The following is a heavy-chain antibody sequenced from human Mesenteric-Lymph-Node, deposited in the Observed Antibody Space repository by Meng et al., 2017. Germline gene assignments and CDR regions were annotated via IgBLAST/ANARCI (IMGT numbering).Heavy chain of an antibody. V-gene: IGHV4-59*01. CDR1: GGSLSSFY. J-gene: IGHJ4*02. D-gene: IGHD1-1*01. Sequence: GSLRLSCIVSGGSLSSFYWNWVRQSPGKGLEWIGYIYSSGSTNYNPSLKSRVTISVDTSKNQFSLKLTSVTAADTAMYYCARGGTPTPSDSWGQGTRVTVSS. CDR3: ARGGTPTPSDS. CDR2: IYSSGST.